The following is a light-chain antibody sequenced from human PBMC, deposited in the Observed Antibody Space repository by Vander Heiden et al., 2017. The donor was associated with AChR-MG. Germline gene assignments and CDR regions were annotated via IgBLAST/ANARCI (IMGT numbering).Light chain of an antibody. CDR1: GLRNYY. J-gene: IGLJ2*01. V-gene: IGLV3-19*01. CDR3: SSRDSSGSHVV. Sequence: SSELTQDPTVSVALKQKVRITCQGDGLRNYYASWYQQRPGQAPVFVFYGTNNRPSGIPDRFSGSRSGTTASLTITGVQAEDEADYYCSSRDSSGSHVVFGGGTKLTVL. CDR2: GTN.